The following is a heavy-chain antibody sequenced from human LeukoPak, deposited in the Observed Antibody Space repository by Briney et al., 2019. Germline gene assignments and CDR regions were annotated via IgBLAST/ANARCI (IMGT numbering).Heavy chain of an antibody. D-gene: IGHD6-6*01. J-gene: IGHJ4*02. CDR1: GFTFSSYW. CDR2: MIRDGSEK. V-gene: IGHV3-7*01. Sequence: GGSLRLSCVVSGFTFSSYWMSWVRQAPGKGLEWVANMIRDGSEKYYVDSVKGRFTISRDNAKNSLYLQMNSLRVEDTAVYYCATGTAARWGRVDYWGQGTLVTVSS. CDR3: ATGTAARWGRVDY.